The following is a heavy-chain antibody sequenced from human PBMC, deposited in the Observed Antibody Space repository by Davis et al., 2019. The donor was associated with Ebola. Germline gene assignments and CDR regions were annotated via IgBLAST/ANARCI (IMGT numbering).Heavy chain of an antibody. V-gene: IGHV4-34*01. CDR3: ARGNLHFGNYFSY. CDR2: ITHSGST. J-gene: IGHJ4*02. Sequence: SETLSLTCAVYGGSFSGYYWSWIRQPPGKGLAWIGEITHSGSTNYNPSLKSRVTISVDTSKNQFSLKLSSVTAADTAVYYCARGNLHFGNYFSYWGQGTLVTVSS. CDR1: GGSFSGYY. D-gene: IGHD1-7*01.